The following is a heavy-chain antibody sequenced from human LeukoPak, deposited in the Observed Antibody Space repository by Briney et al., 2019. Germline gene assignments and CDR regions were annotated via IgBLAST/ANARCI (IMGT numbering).Heavy chain of an antibody. CDR3: ARGKQRIAVADPYYFDY. V-gene: IGHV3-74*01. CDR1: GFTFSSYW. CDR2: INSDGSST. D-gene: IGHD6-19*01. Sequence: GGSLRLSCAASGFTFSSYWMHWVRQAPGKGLVWVSRINSDGSSTSYADSVKGRFTISRDNAKNSLYLQMNSLRAEDTAVYYCARGKQRIAVADPYYFDYWGQGTLVTVSS. J-gene: IGHJ4*02.